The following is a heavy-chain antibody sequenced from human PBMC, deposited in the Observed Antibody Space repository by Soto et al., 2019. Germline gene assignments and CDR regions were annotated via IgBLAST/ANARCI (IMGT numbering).Heavy chain of an antibody. J-gene: IGHJ6*03. D-gene: IGHD3-16*01. CDR1: GFTFSSYS. CDR2: ISSSSSYI. CDR3: ARRNKGGFSYYYYMDV. V-gene: IGHV3-21*01. Sequence: EVQLVESGGGLVKPGGSLRLSCAASGFTFSSYSMNWVRQAPGKGLEWVSSISSSSSYIYYADSVKGRFTISRDNAKNSLYLQMNSLRAEDTAVYYCARRNKGGFSYYYYMDVWGKGTTVTVSS.